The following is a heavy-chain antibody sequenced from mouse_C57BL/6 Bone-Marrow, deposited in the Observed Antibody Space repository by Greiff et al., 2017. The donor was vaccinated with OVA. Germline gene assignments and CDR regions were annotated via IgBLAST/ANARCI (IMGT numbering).Heavy chain of an antibody. CDR3: VRHWGWSYAMDY. Sequence: EVQLLESGGGLVQPKGSLKLSCAASGFSFNTYAMNWVRQAPGKGLEWVARIRSKSNNYATYYADSVKDRFTISRDDSESMLYLQMNNLKTEDTAMYYCVRHWGWSYAMDYWGQGTSVTVSA. D-gene: IGHD2-3*01. J-gene: IGHJ4*01. V-gene: IGHV10-1*01. CDR2: IRSKSNNYAT. CDR1: GFSFNTYA.